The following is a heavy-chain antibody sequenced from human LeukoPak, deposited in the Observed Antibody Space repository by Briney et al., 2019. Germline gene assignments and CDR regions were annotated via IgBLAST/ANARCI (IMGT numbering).Heavy chain of an antibody. CDR1: GYTFTSYG. D-gene: IGHD3-22*01. V-gene: IGHV1-18*01. J-gene: IGHJ4*02. CDR3: AREVGSYYDSSGYLDY. CDR2: ISAYNGNT. Sequence: ASVKVSCKASGYTFTSYGISWVRQAPGQGLEWMGWISAYNGNTNYAQKLQGRVTVTTDTSTSTAYMELRSLRSDDTAVYYCAREVGSYYDSSGYLDYWGQGTLVTVSS.